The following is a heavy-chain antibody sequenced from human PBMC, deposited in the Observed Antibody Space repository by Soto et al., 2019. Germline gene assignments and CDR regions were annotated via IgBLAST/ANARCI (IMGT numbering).Heavy chain of an antibody. CDR1: GDSVSSNSAA. CDR3: AIESKRDGEVINPFDH. Sequence: SQTLSLTCAISGDSVSSNSAAWNWIRQSPSRGLEWLGRAFYRSKWYNDYAESVKSRITINPDTSKNQFSLQLNSVTPEDTAVYYCAIESKRDGEVINPFDHRTQGTPVPLSS. J-gene: IGHJ5*02. D-gene: IGHD3-10*01. CDR2: AFYRSKWYN. V-gene: IGHV6-1*01.